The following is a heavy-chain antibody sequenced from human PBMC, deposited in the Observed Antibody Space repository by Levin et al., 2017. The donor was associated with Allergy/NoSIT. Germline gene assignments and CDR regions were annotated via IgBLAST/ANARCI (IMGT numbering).Heavy chain of an antibody. Sequence: GESLKISCKASGYTFTGYYMHWVRQAPGQGLEWMGWINPNSGGTNYAQKFQGRVTMTRDTSISTAYMELSRLRSDDTAVYYCARGNVPWGDYYGSGSLGQYWGQGTLVTVSS. CDR1: GYTFTGYY. V-gene: IGHV1-2*02. D-gene: IGHD3-10*01. CDR2: INPNSGGT. CDR3: ARGNVPWGDYYGSGSLGQY. J-gene: IGHJ4*02.